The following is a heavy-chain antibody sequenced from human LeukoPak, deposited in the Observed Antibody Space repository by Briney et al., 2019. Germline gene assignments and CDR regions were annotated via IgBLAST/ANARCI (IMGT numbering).Heavy chain of an antibody. CDR3: ARDWGIAAKDY. Sequence: PSETLSLTCTVSGGSISSGGYYWSWIRQPPGKGLEWIGYIYHSGSTYYNPSLKSRVTISVDRSKNQFSLKLSSVTAADAAVYYCARDWGIAAKDYWGQGTLVTVSS. CDR1: GGSISSGGYY. D-gene: IGHD6-13*01. V-gene: IGHV4-30-2*01. J-gene: IGHJ4*02. CDR2: IYHSGST.